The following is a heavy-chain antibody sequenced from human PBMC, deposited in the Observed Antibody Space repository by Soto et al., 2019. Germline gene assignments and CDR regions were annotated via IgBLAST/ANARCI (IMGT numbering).Heavy chain of an antibody. CDR2: IIPIFGTA. CDR1: GYTFISYA. J-gene: IGHJ4*02. V-gene: IGHV1-69*13. CDR3: ASRGYSGFDDY. D-gene: IGHD5-12*01. Sequence: GASVKVSCKASGYTFISYAISWVRQAPGQGLEWMGGIIPIFGTANYAQKFQGRVTITADESTSTAYMELSSLRSEDTAVYYCASRGYSGFDDYWGQGTLVTVSS.